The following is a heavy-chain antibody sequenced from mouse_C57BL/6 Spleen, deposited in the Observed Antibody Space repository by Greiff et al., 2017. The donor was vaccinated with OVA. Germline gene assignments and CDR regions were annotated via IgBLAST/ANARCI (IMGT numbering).Heavy chain of an antibody. CDR3: ARSRSYYSNYALAY. CDR2: IYPGDGDT. Sequence: QVQLKQSGPELVKPGASVKISCKASGYAFSSSWMNWVKQRPGKGLEWIGRIYPGDGDTNYNGKFKGKATLTADKSSSTAYMQLSSLTSEDSAVYFCARSRSYYSNYALAYWGQGTLVTVSA. J-gene: IGHJ3*01. D-gene: IGHD2-5*01. CDR1: GYAFSSSW. V-gene: IGHV1-82*01.